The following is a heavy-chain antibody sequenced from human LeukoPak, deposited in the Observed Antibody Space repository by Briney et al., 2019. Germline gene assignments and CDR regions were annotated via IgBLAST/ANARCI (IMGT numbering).Heavy chain of an antibody. CDR1: GFTFSSYG. Sequence: GGSLRLSCAASGFTFSSYGMNWVRQAPGKGLEWASSISSSSSYIYYADSVKGRFTISRDNAKNSLYLQMNSLRAEDTAVYYCARVVAAAGDYWGQGTLVTVSS. J-gene: IGHJ4*02. CDR3: ARVVAAAGDY. V-gene: IGHV3-21*01. CDR2: ISSSSSYI. D-gene: IGHD6-13*01.